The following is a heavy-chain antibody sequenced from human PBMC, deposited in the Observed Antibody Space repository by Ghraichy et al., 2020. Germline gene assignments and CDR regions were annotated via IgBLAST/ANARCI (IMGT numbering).Heavy chain of an antibody. CDR1: GFTFSSYS. Sequence: LSLTCAASGFTFSSYSMNWVRQAPGKGLEWVSSISSSSSYIYYADSVKGRFTISRDNAKNSLYLQMNSLRAEDTAVYYCARDWFKQQLVLSRDYYYYYGMDVWGQGTTVTVSS. CDR3: ARDWFKQQLVLSRDYYYYYGMDV. CDR2: ISSSSSYI. J-gene: IGHJ6*02. D-gene: IGHD6-13*01. V-gene: IGHV3-21*01.